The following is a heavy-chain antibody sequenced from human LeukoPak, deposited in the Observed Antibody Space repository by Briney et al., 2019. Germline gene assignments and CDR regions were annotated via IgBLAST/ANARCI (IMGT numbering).Heavy chain of an antibody. CDR2: IYYSGST. J-gene: IGHJ6*01. CDR3: ARGPPHITIFGVVSVLNYYGMDV. V-gene: IGHV4-59*12. D-gene: IGHD3-3*01. CDR1: GGSISSYY. Sequence: SETLSLTCTVSGGSISSYYWSWIRQPPGKGLELIGYIYYSGSTNYNPSLKSRVTISVDTSKNQFSLKLSSVTAADTAVYYCARGPPHITIFGVVSVLNYYGMDVWGQGTTVTVSS.